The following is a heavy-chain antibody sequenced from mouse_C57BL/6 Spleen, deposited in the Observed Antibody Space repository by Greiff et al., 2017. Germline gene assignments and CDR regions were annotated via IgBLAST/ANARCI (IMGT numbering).Heavy chain of an antibody. V-gene: IGHV7-1*01. Sequence: DVMLVESGGGLVQSGRSLRLSCATSGFTFSDFYMEWVRQAPGKGLEWIAASRNKANDYTTEYSASVKGRFIVSRDTSQSILYLQMNALRAEDTAIYYCARDADGDYYAMDYWGQGTSVTVSS. J-gene: IGHJ4*01. CDR1: GFTFSDFY. CDR3: ARDADGDYYAMDY. CDR2: SRNKANDYTT.